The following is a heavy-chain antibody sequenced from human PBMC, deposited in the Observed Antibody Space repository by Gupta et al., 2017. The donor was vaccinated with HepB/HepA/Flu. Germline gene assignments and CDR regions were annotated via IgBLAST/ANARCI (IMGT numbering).Heavy chain of an antibody. CDR3: ARVSHYGGVNFDY. D-gene: IGHD2-8*02. V-gene: IGHV3-7*01. J-gene: IGHJ4*02. Sequence: EVQLVESGGDLVQPGGSLSLSCAASGFTFRSHYMSWVRQAPGKGLAWVATIKPDGDDKYYVDSLKGRFTISRDNAKNSLFLQMNNLREEDTAVYYCARVSHYGGVNFDYWGPGTLVTVSS. CDR1: GFTFRSHY. CDR2: IKPDGDDK.